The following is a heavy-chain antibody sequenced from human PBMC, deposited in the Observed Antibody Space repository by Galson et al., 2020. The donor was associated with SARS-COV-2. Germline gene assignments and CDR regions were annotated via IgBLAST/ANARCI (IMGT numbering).Heavy chain of an antibody. CDR1: GGPISSHY. V-gene: IGHV4-59*11. D-gene: IGHD2-15*01. CDR2: LYHIGSTNT. CDR3: ARWDCCDGAGQKLDV. J-gene: IGHJ6*04. Sequence: SETLSLNCSVSGGPISSHYWSWIRPPPGKGLEWIGHLYHIGSTNTNYNPSLKSQVTISVDASKNQFSLKLNSVTAADTALYFCARWDCCDGAGQKLDVWGKGTTVTVSS.